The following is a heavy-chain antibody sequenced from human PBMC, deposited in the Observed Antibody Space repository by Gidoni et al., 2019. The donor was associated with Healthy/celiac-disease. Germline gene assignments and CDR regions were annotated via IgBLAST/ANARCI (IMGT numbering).Heavy chain of an antibody. D-gene: IGHD3-16*02. CDR1: GFSLSTSGVG. J-gene: IGHJ4*02. V-gene: IGHV2-5*01. Sequence: QITLKESGPTLVKPTQTLTLTCTFSGFSLSTSGVGVGWIRQPPGKALEWLALIYWNDDKRYSPSLKSRLTITKDTSKNQVVLTMTNMDPVDTATYYCAQRGGMAGGIVLDYWGQGTLVTVSS. CDR3: AQRGGMAGGIVLDY. CDR2: IYWNDDK.